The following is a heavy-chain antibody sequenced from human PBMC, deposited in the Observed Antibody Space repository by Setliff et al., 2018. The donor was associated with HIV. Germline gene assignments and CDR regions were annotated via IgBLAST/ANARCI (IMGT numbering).Heavy chain of an antibody. J-gene: IGHJ6*03. CDR1: GGSFSNYY. Sequence: TCTVTGGSFSNYYWSWIRQPPGKGLEWIGYIYYSGSASYNPSLKRRLTISLDTSKNQFSLNLRSVTAADTAVYYCARDVGVTYYYHMDVWGKGTTVTVS. D-gene: IGHD2-21*02. CDR2: IYYSGSA. CDR3: ARDVGVTYYYHMDV. V-gene: IGHV4-59*12.